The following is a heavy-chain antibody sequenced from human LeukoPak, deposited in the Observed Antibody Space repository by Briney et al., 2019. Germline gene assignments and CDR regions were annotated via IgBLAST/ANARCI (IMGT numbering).Heavy chain of an antibody. CDR2: ISSTSSYI. D-gene: IGHD3/OR15-3a*01. CDR1: GFTFSSYS. CDR3: ARVRDWDLDY. J-gene: IGHJ4*02. V-gene: IGHV3-21*01. Sequence: GGSLRLSCAASGFTFSSYSMNWVRQAPGKGLEWVSSISSTSSYIYYADSVKGRSTISRDNAKNSLYLQMNSLRAEDTAVYYCARVRDWDLDYWGQGTLVTVSS.